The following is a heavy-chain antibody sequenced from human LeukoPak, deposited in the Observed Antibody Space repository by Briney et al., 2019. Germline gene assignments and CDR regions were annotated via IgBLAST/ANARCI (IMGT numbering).Heavy chain of an antibody. V-gene: IGHV3-23*01. D-gene: IGHD5-18*01. J-gene: IGHJ5*02. CDR2: ISGSGGDT. CDR3: AKEGYSYGLSGMAS. CDR1: GFTFSSYS. Sequence: PGGSLRLSCAASGFTFSSYSMNWVRQAPGKGLEWISGISGSGGDTFYADSVKGRFTISRDNFKNTLYLHMSSLRAEDTAVYYCAKEGYSYGLSGMASWGQGTLVTVSS.